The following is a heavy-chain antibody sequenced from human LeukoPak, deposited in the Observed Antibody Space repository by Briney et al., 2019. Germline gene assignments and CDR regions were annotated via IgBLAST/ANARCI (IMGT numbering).Heavy chain of an antibody. D-gene: IGHD4-17*01. J-gene: IGHJ5*02. CDR3: AREAVTTT. Sequence: SETLSLTCTVSGGSISSNSYYWSWIRQPPGKGLEWIGYIYYSGSTNYNPSLKSRVTISVDTSKNQFSLKLSSVTAADTAVYYCAREAVTTTWGQGTLVTVSS. CDR1: GGSISSNSYY. CDR2: IYYSGST. V-gene: IGHV4-61*01.